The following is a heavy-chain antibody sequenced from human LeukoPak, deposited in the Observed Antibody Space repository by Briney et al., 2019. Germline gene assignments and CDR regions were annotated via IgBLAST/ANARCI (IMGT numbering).Heavy chain of an antibody. J-gene: IGHJ4*02. CDR2: IYTSGST. Sequence: SETLSLTCTVSGGSISSGSYYWSWIRQPAGKGLEWIGRIYTSGSTNYNPSLKSRVTISVDTSKNQFSLKLSSVTAADTAVYYCARENIHGAGSALDYWGQGTLVTVSS. D-gene: IGHD3-10*01. CDR1: GGSISSGSYY. CDR3: ARENIHGAGSALDY. V-gene: IGHV4-61*02.